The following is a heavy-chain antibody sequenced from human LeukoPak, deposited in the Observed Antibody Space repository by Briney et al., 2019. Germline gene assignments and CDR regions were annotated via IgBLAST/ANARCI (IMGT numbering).Heavy chain of an antibody. CDR3: ARLRDGYIDN. CDR1: GYTFTSYW. CDR2: IYPGDSDT. Sequence: GESLKTSCEGSGYTFTSYWIGWVRQMPGKGLEWMGIIYPGDSDTRYSPSFQGQVTISADKSISTAYLQWSSLKASDSAMYYCARLRDGYIDNWGQGTLVTVSS. J-gene: IGHJ4*02. D-gene: IGHD5-24*01. V-gene: IGHV5-51*01.